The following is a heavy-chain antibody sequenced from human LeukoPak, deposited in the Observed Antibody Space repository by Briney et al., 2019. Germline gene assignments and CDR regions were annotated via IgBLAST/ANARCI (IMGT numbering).Heavy chain of an antibody. CDR2: IIPIFGTA. J-gene: IGHJ4*02. V-gene: IGHV1-69*05. CDR3: ARVRSGGNPTYYFDY. Sequence: SVRVSCKASGGTFSSYAISWVRQAPGQGLEWMGGIIPIFGTANYAQKFQGRVTITTDESTSTAYMELSSLRSEDTAVYYCARVRSGGNPTYYFDYWGQGTLVTVSS. CDR1: GGTFSSYA. D-gene: IGHD4-23*01.